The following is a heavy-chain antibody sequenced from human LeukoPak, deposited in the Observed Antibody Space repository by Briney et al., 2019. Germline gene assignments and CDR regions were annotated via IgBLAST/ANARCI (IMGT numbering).Heavy chain of an antibody. J-gene: IGHJ4*02. CDR3: AKDQRVVAAAYYFDS. D-gene: IGHD2-2*01. V-gene: IGHV3-30*18. Sequence: GRSLRLSCAASGFTFSRYGLHWVRQAPGKGLEWVAVIASDGNDKKYADSVKGRFTISRDNSKNTLYLQMNSLRAEDTAVYYCAKDQRVVAAAYYFDSWGQGTLVTVSS. CDR1: GFTFSRYG. CDR2: IASDGNDK.